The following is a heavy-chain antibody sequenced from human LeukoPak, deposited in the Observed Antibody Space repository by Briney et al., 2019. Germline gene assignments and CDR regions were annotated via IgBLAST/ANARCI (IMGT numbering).Heavy chain of an antibody. Sequence: SETLSLTCTVSGGSISSYYWSWIRQPPGKGLGWIGYIYTDGSTNYNPSLKSRVTISVDTSKNQFALKLTSVTAADTAVYYCARRRPRDAFDIWGQGTMVTVSS. D-gene: IGHD6-6*01. J-gene: IGHJ3*02. CDR3: ARRRPRDAFDI. CDR1: GGSISSYY. V-gene: IGHV4-4*09. CDR2: IYTDGST.